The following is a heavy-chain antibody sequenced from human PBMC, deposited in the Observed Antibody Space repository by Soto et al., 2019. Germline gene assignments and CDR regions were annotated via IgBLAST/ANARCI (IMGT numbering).Heavy chain of an antibody. CDR2: IYYSGST. V-gene: IGHV4-31*03. Sequence: QVQLQESGPGLVKPSQTLSLTCTVSGGSISSGGYYWSWIRQHPGKGLEWIGYIYYSGSTYYNPSLKSRVTISVDTSKNQFSLKLSSVTAADTAVYYSARDSSSWFLGDGMDVWGQGTTVTVSS. CDR3: ARDSSSWFLGDGMDV. CDR1: GGSISSGGYY. J-gene: IGHJ6*02. D-gene: IGHD6-13*01.